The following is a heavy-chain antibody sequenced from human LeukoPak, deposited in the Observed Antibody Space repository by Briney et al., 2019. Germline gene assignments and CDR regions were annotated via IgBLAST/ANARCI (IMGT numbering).Heavy chain of an antibody. CDR3: AREGCSSTSCYFDY. D-gene: IGHD2-2*01. CDR2: ISSSSSYI. Sequence: PGGSLRLSCAASGFTFSSYSMNWVRQAPGKGLEWVSSISSSSSYIYYADSVKGRFTISRDNSKNTLYLQMNSLRAEDTAVYYCAREGCSSTSCYFDYWGQGTLVTVSS. J-gene: IGHJ4*02. CDR1: GFTFSSYS. V-gene: IGHV3-21*01.